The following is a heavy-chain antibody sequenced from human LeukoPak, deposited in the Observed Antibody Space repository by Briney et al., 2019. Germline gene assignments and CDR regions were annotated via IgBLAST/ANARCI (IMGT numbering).Heavy chain of an antibody. D-gene: IGHD3-22*01. CDR3: ARDRDGTAYYPLDF. CDR1: GFAFSSYS. V-gene: IGHV3-21*01. J-gene: IGHJ4*02. Sequence: GGSLRLSCAASGFAFSSYSMNWVRQAPGKGLEWVSFISSSSSSINYADLVKGRFTISRDNAKNSLYLQMNSLRAEDTAVYYCARDRDGTAYYPLDFRGQGTLVTVSS. CDR2: ISSSSSSI.